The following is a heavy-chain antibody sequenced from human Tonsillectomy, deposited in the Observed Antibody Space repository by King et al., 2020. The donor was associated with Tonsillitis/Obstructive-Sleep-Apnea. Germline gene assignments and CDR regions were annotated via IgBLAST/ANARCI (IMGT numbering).Heavy chain of an antibody. CDR1: GFPFDDYG. D-gene: IGHD3-22*01. V-gene: IGHV3-20*04. J-gene: IGHJ4*02. CDR3: ARAENDYYDSSGFAYYFDY. CDR2: INWNGGST. Sequence: QLVESGGGVVRPGGSLRLSCAASGFPFDDYGMSWVRQAPGKGLEWVSGINWNGGSTGYADSVKGRFTISRDNAKNSLYLQMNSLRAEDTALYYCARAENDYYDSSGFAYYFDYWGQGTLVTVSS.